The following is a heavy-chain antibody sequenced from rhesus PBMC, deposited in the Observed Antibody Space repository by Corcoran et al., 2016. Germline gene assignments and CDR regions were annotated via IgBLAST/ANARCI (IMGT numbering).Heavy chain of an antibody. J-gene: IGHJ5-1*01. CDR3: ARNGDFDV. CDR2: ITGAVGPT. V-gene: IGHV4-80*01. Sequence: QVQLQESGPGLVKPSETLSLSCAVSGASITTNWWTWIRQPPGKGLEWGADITGAVGPTYYNPSLRSRVTLSKDASTNQFSLELRSLTAADTAVYYCARNGDFDVWGPGVLVTVSS. D-gene: IGHD2-39*01. CDR1: GASITTNW.